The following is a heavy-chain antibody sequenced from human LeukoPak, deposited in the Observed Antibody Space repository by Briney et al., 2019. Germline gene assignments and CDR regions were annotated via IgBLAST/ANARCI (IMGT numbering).Heavy chain of an antibody. CDR2: IYSGGST. D-gene: IGHD5-24*01. Sequence: PGGSLRLSCAASRFTVSSNYMSWVRQAPGKGLEWVSVIYSGGSTPYADSVKGRFTISRDNSKNTLYLQMNSLRAEDTAVYYCARDLDGYIDYWGQGTLVTVSS. V-gene: IGHV3-66*02. J-gene: IGHJ4*02. CDR1: RFTVSSNY. CDR3: ARDLDGYIDY.